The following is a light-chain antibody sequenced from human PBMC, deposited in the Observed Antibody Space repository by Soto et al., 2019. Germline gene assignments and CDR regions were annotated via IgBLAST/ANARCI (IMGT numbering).Light chain of an antibody. CDR2: DAS. V-gene: IGKV3-11*01. CDR1: QSVSSS. J-gene: IGKJ5*01. CDR3: HHRGNGIT. Sequence: VLTQSPATLSLFPGDTATLSCGASQSVSSSLGWYQQKPGQAPRLLIYDASTRATGIPARLSGSGSGTDFTLTISSLEPEDFAVYYCHHRGNGITFGQGTRLEI.